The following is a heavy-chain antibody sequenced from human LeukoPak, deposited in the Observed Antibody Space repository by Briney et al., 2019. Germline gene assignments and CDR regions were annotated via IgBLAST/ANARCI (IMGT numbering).Heavy chain of an antibody. J-gene: IGHJ3*02. D-gene: IGHD2-2*01. V-gene: IGHV1-2*02. Sequence: ASVKVSCKASGYTFTGYYMHWVRQAPGQGLEWMGWINPNSGGTNYAQKFQGRVTMTRDTSISTAYMELSRLRSDDTAVYYCARGPDSVVVPAARVGDGGDAFDIWGQGTMVTVSS. CDR1: GYTFTGYY. CDR2: INPNSGGT. CDR3: ARGPDSVVVPAARVGDGGDAFDI.